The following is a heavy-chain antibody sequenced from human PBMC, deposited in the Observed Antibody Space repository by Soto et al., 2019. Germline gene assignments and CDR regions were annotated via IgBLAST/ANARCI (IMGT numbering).Heavy chain of an antibody. J-gene: IGHJ5*02. CDR1: GFTFSDYE. D-gene: IGHD2-2*01. CDR2: ISGNGNRI. Sequence: PGGSLRLSCAASGFTFSDYEINWVRQAPGRGLEWVSSISGNGNRIDYADSVKGRFTISRDNAQNSLFLQMSRLGAEDTAAYYCVRSWGLLCSSTRFYGPWFDPWGQGTLVTVSS. V-gene: IGHV3-48*03. CDR3: VRSWGLLCSSTRFYGPWFDP.